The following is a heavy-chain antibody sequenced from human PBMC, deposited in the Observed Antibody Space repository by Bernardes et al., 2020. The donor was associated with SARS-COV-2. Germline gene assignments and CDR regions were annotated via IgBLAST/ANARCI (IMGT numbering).Heavy chain of an antibody. J-gene: IGHJ4*02. Sequence: GGSLRLSCAASGFTFSSYGMHWVRQAPGKGLEWVAVISYDGSNKYYADSVKGRFTISRDNSKNTLYLQMNSLRAEDTAVYYCAKDADYSIYYFDYWGQGTLVTVSS. D-gene: IGHD4-4*01. CDR2: ISYDGSNK. V-gene: IGHV3-30*18. CDR3: AKDADYSIYYFDY. CDR1: GFTFSSYG.